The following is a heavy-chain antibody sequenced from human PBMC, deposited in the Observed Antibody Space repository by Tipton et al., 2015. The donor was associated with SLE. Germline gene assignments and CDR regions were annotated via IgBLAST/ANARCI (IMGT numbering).Heavy chain of an antibody. CDR1: GDSISGYY. J-gene: IGHJ4*02. Sequence: TLSLTCNVSGDSISGYYWNWIRQPPGKGLEWVGFISYSGNTNYNPSLKSRVTMSVDTSKNQFSLRLSSVTAADTAVYYCASSQRGGYYTTYDYWGQGTLVTVSS. D-gene: IGHD3-3*01. CDR3: ASSQRGGYYTTYDY. V-gene: IGHV4-59*01. CDR2: ISYSGNT.